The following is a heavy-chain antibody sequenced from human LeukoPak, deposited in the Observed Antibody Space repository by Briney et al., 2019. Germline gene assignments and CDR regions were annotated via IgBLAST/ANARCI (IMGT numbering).Heavy chain of an antibody. CDR2: ISSSGSAI. D-gene: IGHD3-10*01. J-gene: IGHJ4*02. CDR3: ARDLKVPGVYFDS. CDR1: GFTFSSYE. V-gene: IGHV3-48*03. Sequence: GGSLRLSCAASGFTFSSYEMNWVRQAPGKGLEWVSYISSSGSAIYYTDSVKGRFTVSRDNAKNSLYLQMNSLRVEDTAVYYCARDLKVPGVYFDSWCQGTLVTVSS.